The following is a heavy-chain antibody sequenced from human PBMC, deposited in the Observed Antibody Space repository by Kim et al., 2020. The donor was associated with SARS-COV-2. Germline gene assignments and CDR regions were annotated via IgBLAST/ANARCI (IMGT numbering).Heavy chain of an antibody. CDR3: ARSRPLITIFGYYGMDV. D-gene: IGHD3-3*01. Sequence: SVKVSCKASGGTFSSYAISWVRQAPGQGLEWMGGIIPIFGTANYAQKFQGRVTITADESTSTAYMELSSLRSEDTAVYYCARSRPLITIFGYYGMDVWGQGTTVTVSS. V-gene: IGHV1-69*13. CDR1: GGTFSSYA. CDR2: IIPIFGTA. J-gene: IGHJ6*02.